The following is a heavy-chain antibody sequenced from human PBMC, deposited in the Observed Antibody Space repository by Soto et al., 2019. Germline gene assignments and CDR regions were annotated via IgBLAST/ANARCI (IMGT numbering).Heavy chain of an antibody. D-gene: IGHD2-15*01. CDR3: ASFLFFPTPRDV. J-gene: IGHJ6*04. V-gene: IGHV1-8*01. Sequence: XSVKVSCKASGCTFTSYDINWVRQATGQGLEWMGWTXPNSGXTGYPQKFQGXXTMTRNTXXSTDYMDLSSLRSQDTAVYYCASFLFFPTPRDVWGKGTTVTVSS. CDR2: TXPNSGXT. CDR1: GCTFTSYD.